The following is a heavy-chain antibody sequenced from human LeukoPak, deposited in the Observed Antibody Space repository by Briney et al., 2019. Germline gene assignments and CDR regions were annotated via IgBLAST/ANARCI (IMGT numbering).Heavy chain of an antibody. V-gene: IGHV1-18*01. D-gene: IGHD3-10*01. CDR3: ARAITMVRGVIIEPRHYYYYMDV. CDR1: GYTFTNYG. J-gene: IGHJ6*03. Sequence: ASVKVSCKASGYTFTNYGISWVRQAPGQGLEWMGWISAYNGNTKYAQKLQGRVTMTTDTSTSTAYMELRSLTSDDTAVYYRARAITMVRGVIIEPRHYYYYMDVWGKGTTVTISS. CDR2: ISAYNGNT.